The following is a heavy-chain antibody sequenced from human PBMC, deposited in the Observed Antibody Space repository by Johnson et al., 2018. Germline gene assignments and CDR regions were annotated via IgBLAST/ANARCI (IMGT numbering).Heavy chain of an antibody. D-gene: IGHD2-21*02. Sequence: VQLVQSGGGLVQPGGSLRLSCAASGFAFGSYAMSWVRQAPGRGLEWVSSMSGSAGRTYYADSVKGRFTISRDNSKNTLYLQMNSLRAEDTAVYYCAKSQRGIAVLLATSFQDWGQGTLVTVSS. CDR1: GFAFGSYA. CDR3: AKSQRGIAVLLATSFQD. CDR2: MSGSAGRT. V-gene: IGHV3-23*04. J-gene: IGHJ1*01.